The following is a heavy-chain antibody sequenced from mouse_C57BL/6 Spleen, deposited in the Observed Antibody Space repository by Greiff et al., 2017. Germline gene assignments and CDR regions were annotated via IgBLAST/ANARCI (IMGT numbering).Heavy chain of an antibody. Sequence: QVQLQQSGAELAKPGASVKLSCKASGYTFTSYWMHWVKQRPGQGLEWIGYINPSSGYTKYNQKFKDKATLTVDKSSSTAYMQLSSLTSEDSAVYYCARWLDSSGKFDYWGQGTTLTVSS. CDR3: ARWLDSSGKFDY. V-gene: IGHV1-7*01. J-gene: IGHJ2*01. CDR2: INPSSGYT. CDR1: GYTFTSYW. D-gene: IGHD3-2*02.